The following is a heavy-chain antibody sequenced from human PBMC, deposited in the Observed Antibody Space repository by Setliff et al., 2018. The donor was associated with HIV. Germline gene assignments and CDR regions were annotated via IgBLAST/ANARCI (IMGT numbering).Heavy chain of an antibody. CDR3: ARDPLGVGPAFDF. CDR1: GFTFSSYS. CDR2: ISSSSSYI. Sequence: GGSLRLSCAASGFTFSSYSMNWVRQSPGKGLGWVSFISSSSSYIYYADSVKGRFTISRDNAKNSLYLQMNSLRAEDTAIYYCARDPLGVGPAFDFWGQGTLVTVSS. D-gene: IGHD2-15*01. J-gene: IGHJ4*02. V-gene: IGHV3-21*04.